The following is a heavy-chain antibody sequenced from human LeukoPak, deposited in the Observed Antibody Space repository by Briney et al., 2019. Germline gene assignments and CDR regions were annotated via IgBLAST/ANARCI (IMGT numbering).Heavy chain of an antibody. CDR1: GFTFSGSA. CDR2: IRSKANSYAT. Sequence: PGGSLRLSCAASGFTFSGSAMHWVRQASGKGLEWVGRIRSKANSYATAYAASVKGRFTISRDDSKNTAYLQMNSLKTEDTAVYYCTRRGEQRLVEYDYWGQGTLVTVSS. CDR3: TRRGEQRLVEYDY. V-gene: IGHV3-73*01. J-gene: IGHJ4*02. D-gene: IGHD6-13*01.